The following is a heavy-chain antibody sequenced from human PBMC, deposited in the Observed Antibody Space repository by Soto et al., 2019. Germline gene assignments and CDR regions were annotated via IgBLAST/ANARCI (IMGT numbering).Heavy chain of an antibody. CDR3: ARGGDGYNVTPLAPVDY. CDR1: GGTFSSYA. CDR2: IIPIFGTA. D-gene: IGHD5-12*01. J-gene: IGHJ4*02. V-gene: IGHV1-69*13. Sequence: ASVKVSCKASGGTFSSYAISWVRQAPGQGLEWMGGIIPIFGTANYAQKFQGRVTITADESTSTAYMEPSSLRSEDTAVYYCARGGDGYNVTPLAPVDYWGQGTLVTVSS.